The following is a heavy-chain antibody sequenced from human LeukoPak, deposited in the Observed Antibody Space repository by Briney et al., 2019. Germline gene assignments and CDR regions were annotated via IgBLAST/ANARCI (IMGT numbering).Heavy chain of an antibody. CDR2: IYYSGST. CDR3: ASESVRDSSGWYY. D-gene: IGHD6-19*01. Sequence: SETLSLTCTVSGGSISSYYWSWIRQPPGKGLEWIGYIYYSGSTNYNPSLKSRVTISVDTSKNQFSLKLSSVTAADTAVYYSASESVRDSSGWYYWGQGTLVTVSS. J-gene: IGHJ4*02. CDR1: GGSISSYY. V-gene: IGHV4-59*01.